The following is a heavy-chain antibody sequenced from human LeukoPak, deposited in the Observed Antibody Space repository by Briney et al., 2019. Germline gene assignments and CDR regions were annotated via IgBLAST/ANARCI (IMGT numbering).Heavy chain of an antibody. V-gene: IGHV4-39*07. CDR3: ARGHVRRIPNWFDP. CDR1: GGSISSSSYY. D-gene: IGHD2-2*02. CDR2: IYYSGST. Sequence: SETLSLTCTVSGGSISSSSYYWGWIRQPPGKGLEWIGSIYYSGSTYYNPSLKSRVTISVDTSKNQFSLKLSSVTVADTAVYYCARGHVRRIPNWFDPWGQGTLVTVSS. J-gene: IGHJ5*02.